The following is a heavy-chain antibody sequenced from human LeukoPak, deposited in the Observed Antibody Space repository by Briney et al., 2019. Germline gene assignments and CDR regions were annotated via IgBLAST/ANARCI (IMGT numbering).Heavy chain of an antibody. CDR1: GVTFSGYY. CDR2: INHSGST. D-gene: IGHD2-21*02. V-gene: IGHV4-34*08. J-gene: IGHJ3*02. Sequence: SETLSLTCAVYGVTFSGYYWSWIRQPPGKGLEWIGEINHSGSTNYNPSLKSRVTISVDTSKNQFSLKLSSVTAADTAVYYCARTILAYCGGDCPSNDAFDIWGQGTMVTVSS. CDR3: ARTILAYCGGDCPSNDAFDI.